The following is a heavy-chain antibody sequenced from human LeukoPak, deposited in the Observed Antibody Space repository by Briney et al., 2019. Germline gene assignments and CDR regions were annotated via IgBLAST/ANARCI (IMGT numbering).Heavy chain of an antibody. CDR3: ARGSHYFDF. CDR2: ISDSGRTI. Sequence: GGSLRLSCAASGFTFNSYAMSWVRQAPGKGLEWFSYISDSGRTIYYADSVDGRFTISRDNAKNSLFLQMNSLRVEDTAVYFCARGSHYFDFWGQGTPVTVSS. CDR1: GFTFNSYA. V-gene: IGHV3-48*03. J-gene: IGHJ4*02. D-gene: IGHD6-6*01.